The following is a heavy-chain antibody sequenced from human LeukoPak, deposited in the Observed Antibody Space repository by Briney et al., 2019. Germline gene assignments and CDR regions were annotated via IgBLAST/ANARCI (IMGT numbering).Heavy chain of an antibody. CDR2: ISSSNSYI. CDR3: ARDSTPPYYDFWSGYFTSPNDAFDI. Sequence: GGSLRLSCAASGFTFSSYSMNWVRQAPGKGLEWVSSISSSNSYIYYADSVKGRFTISRDNAKNSLYLQMNSLRAEDTAVYYCARDSTPPYYDFWSGYFTSPNDAFDIWGQGTMVTVSS. CDR1: GFTFSSYS. D-gene: IGHD3-3*01. V-gene: IGHV3-21*01. J-gene: IGHJ3*02.